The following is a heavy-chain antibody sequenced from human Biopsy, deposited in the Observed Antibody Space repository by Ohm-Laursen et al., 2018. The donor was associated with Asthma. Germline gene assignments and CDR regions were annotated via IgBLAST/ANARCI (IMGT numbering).Heavy chain of an antibody. CDR3: ARQSGQDYGDSSGFDI. CDR2: IWYDGSNK. V-gene: IGHV3-33*01. Sequence: SSLRLSCAATGFTFGSYGMHWVRQAPGKGLEWVAVIWYDGSNKYYADSVKGRFTISRDNSKNTLYLQINRLTVEDSAVYFCARQSGQDYGDSSGFDIWGQGTKVAVSS. J-gene: IGHJ3*02. CDR1: GFTFGSYG. D-gene: IGHD3-22*01.